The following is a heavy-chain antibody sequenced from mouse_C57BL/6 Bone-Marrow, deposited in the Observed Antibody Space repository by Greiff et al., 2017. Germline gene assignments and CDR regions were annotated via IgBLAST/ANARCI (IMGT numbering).Heavy chain of an antibody. CDR3: ATLCYSGSSRYWYFDV. CDR1: GFTFSDYG. V-gene: IGHV5-17*01. J-gene: IGHJ1*03. CDR2: ISSGSSTI. D-gene: IGHD1-1*01. Sequence: EVQVVESGGGLVKPGGSLKLSCAASGFTFSDYGMHWVRQAPEKGLEWVAYISSGSSTIYYADTVKGRFTISRDNAKNTLFLQMTSLRSEDTSMYYVATLCYSGSSRYWYFDVWGTGTTVTVSS.